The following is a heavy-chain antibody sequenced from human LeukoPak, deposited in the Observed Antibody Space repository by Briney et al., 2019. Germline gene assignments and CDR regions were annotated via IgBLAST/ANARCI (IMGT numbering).Heavy chain of an antibody. D-gene: IGHD2-15*01. Sequence: ASVKVSCKASGYTFTSYYMHWVRQAPGQGLEWKGIINPSGGSTSYAQKFQGRVTMTRDTSTSTVYMELSSLRSEDTAVYYCARERCSGGSCYSGLKNYFDYWGQGTLVTVSS. CDR1: GYTFTSYY. V-gene: IGHV1-46*01. CDR2: INPSGGST. J-gene: IGHJ4*02. CDR3: ARERCSGGSCYSGLKNYFDY.